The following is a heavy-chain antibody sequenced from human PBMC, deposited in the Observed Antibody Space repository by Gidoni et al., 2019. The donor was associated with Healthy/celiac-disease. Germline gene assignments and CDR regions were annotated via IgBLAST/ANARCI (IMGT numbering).Heavy chain of an antibody. CDR2: ISYDGSNK. J-gene: IGHJ4*02. V-gene: IGHV3-30*18. CDR1: GFTFSSYG. Sequence: QVQLVESGGGVVQPGRSLRLSCAASGFTFSSYGMHWVRQAPGKGLEWVAVISYDGSNKYYADSVKGRFTISRDNSKNSLYLQMNSLRAEDTAVYYCAKEVGSGSHAHDYWGQGTLVTVSS. CDR3: AKEVGSGSHAHDY. D-gene: IGHD1-26*01.